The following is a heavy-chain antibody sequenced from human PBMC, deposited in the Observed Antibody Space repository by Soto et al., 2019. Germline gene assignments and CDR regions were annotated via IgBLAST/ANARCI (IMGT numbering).Heavy chain of an antibody. CDR3: AKLRGLRGWFDP. Sequence: PSETLSLTCAVYGGSFSGYYWSWIRQPPGKGLEWIGEINHSGSTNYNPSLKSRVTISVDTSKNQFSLKLSSVTAADTAVYYCAKLRGLRGWFDPWGQGTLVTVSS. V-gene: IGHV4-34*01. CDR2: INHSGST. J-gene: IGHJ5*02. CDR1: GGSFSGYY. D-gene: IGHD4-17*01.